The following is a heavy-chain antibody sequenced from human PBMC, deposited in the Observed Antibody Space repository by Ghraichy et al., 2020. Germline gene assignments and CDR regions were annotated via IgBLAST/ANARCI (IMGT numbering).Heavy chain of an antibody. D-gene: IGHD3-16*01. CDR3: ASTPRGSPY. CDR2: ISSSSSTI. CDR1: GFTFSSYS. Sequence: ETLSLTCAASGFTFSSYSMNWVRQAPGKGLEWVSYISSSSSTIYYADSVKGRFTISRDNAKNSLYLQMNSLRDEDTAVYYCASTPRGSPYWGQGTLVTVSS. V-gene: IGHV3-48*02. J-gene: IGHJ4*02.